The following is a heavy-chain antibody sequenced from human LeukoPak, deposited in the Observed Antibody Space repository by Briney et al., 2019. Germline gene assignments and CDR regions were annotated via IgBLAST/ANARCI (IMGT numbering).Heavy chain of an antibody. Sequence: SVKVSCKASGGTFSSYAISWVRQAPGQGLEWMGRIIPILGIANYAQKSQGRVTITADKSTSTAYMELSSLRSEDTAVYYCARDKVDTAMVGYYGMDVWGQGTTVTVSS. J-gene: IGHJ6*02. V-gene: IGHV1-69*04. CDR1: GGTFSSYA. CDR2: IIPILGIA. CDR3: ARDKVDTAMVGYYGMDV. D-gene: IGHD5-18*01.